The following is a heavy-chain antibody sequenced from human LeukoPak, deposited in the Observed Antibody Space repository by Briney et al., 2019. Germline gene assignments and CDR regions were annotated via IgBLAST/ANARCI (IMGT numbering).Heavy chain of an antibody. D-gene: IGHD6-19*01. CDR3: ARRKRVYSSGSFQHSYFDY. CDR2: INHSGST. Sequence: SETLSLTCAVYGGSFSGYYWSWIRQPPGKGLEWIGEINHSGSTNYNPSLKSRVTISVDTSKNQFSLKLSSVTAADTAVYYCARRKRVYSSGSFQHSYFDYWGQGTLVTVSS. J-gene: IGHJ4*02. V-gene: IGHV4-34*01. CDR1: GGSFSGYY.